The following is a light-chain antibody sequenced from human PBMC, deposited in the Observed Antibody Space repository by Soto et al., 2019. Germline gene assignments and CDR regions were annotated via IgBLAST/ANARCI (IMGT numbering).Light chain of an antibody. V-gene: IGLV3-21*02. CDR1: NIGSVS. CDR2: DDT. J-gene: IGLJ2*01. Sequence: SYVLTQPPSVSVAPGQTATITCGGDNIGSVSVHWYQQRAGQAPILVIFDDTDRPSGIPVRFSGCNSGNTATLTISRVEAGDEADFYCQVWDRSRAHVVFGGGTKLTVL. CDR3: QVWDRSRAHVV.